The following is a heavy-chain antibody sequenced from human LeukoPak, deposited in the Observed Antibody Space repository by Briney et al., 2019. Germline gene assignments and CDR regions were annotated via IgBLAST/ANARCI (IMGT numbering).Heavy chain of an antibody. J-gene: IGHJ4*02. CDR1: GYTFTGYY. V-gene: IGHV1-2*02. Sequence: ASVKVSCNASGYTFTGYYMHWVRQAPGQGLEWMGWINPNSGGTNYAQKFQGRVTMTRDTSISTAYMELSRLRSDDTAVYYCASPKGYASGSYAIDYWGQGTLVTVSS. CDR2: INPNSGGT. D-gene: IGHD3-10*01. CDR3: ASPKGYASGSYAIDY.